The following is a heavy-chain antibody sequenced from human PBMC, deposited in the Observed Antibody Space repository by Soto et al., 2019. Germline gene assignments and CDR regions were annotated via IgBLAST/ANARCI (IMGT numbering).Heavy chain of an antibody. CDR3: ARWVYYYYDMDV. J-gene: IGHJ6*03. Sequence: QVQLQQWGAGLLKPSETLSLTCAVYGGSFSGYYWSWIRQPPGKGLEWIGEINHSGSTNYNPSLKSRVTISVDTSKNQFSLKLSSVTAADTAVYYCARWVYYYYDMDVWGKGTTVTVSS. CDR1: GGSFSGYY. CDR2: INHSGST. V-gene: IGHV4-34*01.